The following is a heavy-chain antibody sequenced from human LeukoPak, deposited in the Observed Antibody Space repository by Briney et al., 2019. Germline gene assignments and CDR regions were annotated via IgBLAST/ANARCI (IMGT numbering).Heavy chain of an antibody. J-gene: IGHJ4*02. CDR3: VREDTPATANY. D-gene: IGHD2-21*02. Sequence: PGGSLRLSCAASGFTGSNNYMSWVRQAPGKGLEWVSVIYSGGSTYYADSVKGRFTISRDNSKNTLYLQMNSLRAEDTAVYYCVREDTPATANYWGQGTLVTISS. CDR1: GFTGSNNY. CDR2: IYSGGST. V-gene: IGHV3-53*01.